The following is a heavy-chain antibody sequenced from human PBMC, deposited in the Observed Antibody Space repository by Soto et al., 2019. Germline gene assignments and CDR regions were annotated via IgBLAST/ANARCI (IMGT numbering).Heavy chain of an antibody. J-gene: IGHJ6*02. V-gene: IGHV1-3*01. CDR1: GYTFTSNA. Sequence: ASVKVSCKTSGYTFTSNAIHWVRQAPGQRLEWMGWITAGNGNTKYSQKFQGRVTISRDTSATTAYMELSSLRSEDTAVYYCARDPGFYGSGNFYPGMDVWGQGTTVTVSS. CDR2: ITAGNGNT. D-gene: IGHD3-10*01. CDR3: ARDPGFYGSGNFYPGMDV.